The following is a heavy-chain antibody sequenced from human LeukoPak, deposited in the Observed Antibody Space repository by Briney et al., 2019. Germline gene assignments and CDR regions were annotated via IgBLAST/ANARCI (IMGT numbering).Heavy chain of an antibody. V-gene: IGHV1-2*02. CDR3: ARSYTVVDAFDI. CDR2: INPNSGGT. CDR1: GYTFTGYY. Sequence: GASVKVSCKASGYTFTGYYMHWVRQAPGQGLERMGWINPNSGGTNYAQKFQGRVTMTRDTSISTAYMELSRLRSDDTAVYYCARSYTVVDAFDIWGQGTMVTVSS. J-gene: IGHJ3*02. D-gene: IGHD4-23*01.